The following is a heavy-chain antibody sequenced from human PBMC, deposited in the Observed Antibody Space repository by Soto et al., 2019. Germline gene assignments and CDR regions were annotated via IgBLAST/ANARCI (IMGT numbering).Heavy chain of an antibody. CDR3: ARVLLDGGVDI. Sequence: QVQLQESGPGLVKPSQTLSLTCTVSGGSISTSGHFWSWIRQHPVKGLEWIGYMYYSGTTYDNPSRKVRLTISVATSTNQFPLNLRSVTAAAAAVYYWARVLLDGGVDIWGQGTMVTVSS. D-gene: IGHD1-1*01. J-gene: IGHJ3*02. V-gene: IGHV4-31*03. CDR2: MYYSGTT. CDR1: GGSISTSGHF.